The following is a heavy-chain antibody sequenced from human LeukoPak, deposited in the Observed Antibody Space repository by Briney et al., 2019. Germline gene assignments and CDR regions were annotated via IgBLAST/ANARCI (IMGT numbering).Heavy chain of an antibody. CDR2: IKEDGSET. CDR1: GFTFKKYW. CDR3: ARGGDYYYGMDV. Sequence: PGESLRLSCAASGFTFKKYWMNWVRQVPGKGLECLANIKEDGSETYYADSVKGRFTISRDNPKNTLYLQMNSLRAEDTAVYYCARGGDYYYGMDVWGQGTTVTVSS. V-gene: IGHV3-7*03. J-gene: IGHJ6*02. D-gene: IGHD1-26*01.